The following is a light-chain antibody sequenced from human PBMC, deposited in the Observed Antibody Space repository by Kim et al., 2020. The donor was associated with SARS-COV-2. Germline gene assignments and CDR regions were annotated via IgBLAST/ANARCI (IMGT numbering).Light chain of an antibody. CDR1: SLRSYY. CDR2: GKN. J-gene: IGLJ2*01. Sequence: SSELTQDPAVSVALGQTVRITCQVDSLRSYYTTWYQQKPGQAPILVIYGKNNRPSVIPDRFSGSSSGNTASLTITGTQAGDEADYYCNSRDSNDNVVFGGGTQLTVL. CDR3: NSRDSNDNVV. V-gene: IGLV3-19*01.